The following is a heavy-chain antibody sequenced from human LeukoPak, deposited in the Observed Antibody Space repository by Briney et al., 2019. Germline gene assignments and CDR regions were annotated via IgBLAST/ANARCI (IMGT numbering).Heavy chain of an antibody. CDR2: ISYDGRDK. V-gene: IGHV3-30*18. CDR3: AKDRGRAWVQVAN. Sequence: GRSLRLSCAASGSAFTRYGMHWVRQAPGKGLEWVAVISYDGRDKYYADSVRGRFTISRDNSKNTLYLQMNSLRVDDTAVYYCAKDRGRAWVQVANWGQGTLVTVSS. J-gene: IGHJ4*02. D-gene: IGHD2-15*01. CDR1: GSAFTRYG.